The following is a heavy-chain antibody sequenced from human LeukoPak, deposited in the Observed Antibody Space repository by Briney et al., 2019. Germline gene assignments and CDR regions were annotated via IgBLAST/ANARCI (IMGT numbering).Heavy chain of an antibody. CDR2: IKQDGGEK. V-gene: IGHV3-7*01. CDR3: ARDAGYCCGGSCYDH. J-gene: IGHJ5*02. D-gene: IGHD2-15*01. Sequence: PGGSLRLSCAASGFTFSSHWMSWVRQAPGKGLEWLANIKQDGGEKYYVDSVKGRFTISRDNAKNSLYLQMNSLRAEDTAVYYCARDAGYCCGGSCYDHCGQGTLVTVSS. CDR1: GFTFSSHW.